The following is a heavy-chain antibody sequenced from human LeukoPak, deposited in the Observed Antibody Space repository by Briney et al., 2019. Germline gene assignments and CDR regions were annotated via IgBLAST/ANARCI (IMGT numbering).Heavy chain of an antibody. CDR1: GGSISSDH. V-gene: IGHV4-59*01. CDR3: ARKNDFDI. D-gene: IGHD2/OR15-2a*01. Sequence: PSETLSLTCTVSGGSISSDHWNWIRQPPGKGLEWIGCIYYSGSTYYNPSLKSRVTISVDMSKSQFSLRLTSVTAADTAVYYCARKNDFDIWGQGTLVTVSS. CDR2: IYYSGST. J-gene: IGHJ3*02.